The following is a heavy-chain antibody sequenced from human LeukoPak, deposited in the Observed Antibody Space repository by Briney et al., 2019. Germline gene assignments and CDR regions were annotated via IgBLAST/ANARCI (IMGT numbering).Heavy chain of an antibody. D-gene: IGHD4-17*01. CDR2: INHSGST. Sequence: PSETLSLTYAVYGGSFSGYYWSWIRQPPGKGLEWIGEINHSGSTNYNPSLKSRVTISVDTSKNQFSLKLSSVTAADTAVYYCARVAVTKSGARRCHYYYYMDVWGKGTTVTVSS. V-gene: IGHV4-34*01. J-gene: IGHJ6*03. CDR1: GGSFSGYY. CDR3: ARVAVTKSGARRCHYYYYMDV.